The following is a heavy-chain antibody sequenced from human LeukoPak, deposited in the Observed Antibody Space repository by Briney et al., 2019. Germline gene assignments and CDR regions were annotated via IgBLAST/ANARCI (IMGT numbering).Heavy chain of an antibody. Sequence: GGSLRLSCAASGFTFSSYEMNWVRQAPGKGLEWVSYISSSGSTIYYADSVKGRFTISRDNAKNSPYLQMNSLRAADPAVNYCGSLYSNRWFDYWGQGTLVTVSS. CDR3: GSLYSNRWFDY. CDR2: ISSSGSTI. D-gene: IGHD6-13*01. J-gene: IGHJ5*01. V-gene: IGHV3-48*03. CDR1: GFTFSSYE.